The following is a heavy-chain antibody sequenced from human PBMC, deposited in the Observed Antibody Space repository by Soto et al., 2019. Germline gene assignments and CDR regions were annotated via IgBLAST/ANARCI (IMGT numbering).Heavy chain of an antibody. J-gene: IGHJ4*02. CDR2: ITSDGTGT. V-gene: IGHV3-74*01. CDR3: ARDGGYGTPFDH. Sequence: EVQLVQSGGGLVQPGGSLRLSCAASGFTFSNYWIHWVRQAPGKGLVVVSRITSDGTGTAYAGSVEGRFTISRDNARSMVYLQMNSLRAEDTAVYYCARDGGYGTPFDHWGQGTLVTVSS. D-gene: IGHD5-12*01. CDR1: GFTFSNYW.